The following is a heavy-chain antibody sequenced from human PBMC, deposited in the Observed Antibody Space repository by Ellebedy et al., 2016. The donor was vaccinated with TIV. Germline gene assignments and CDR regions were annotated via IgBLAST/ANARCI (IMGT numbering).Heavy chain of an antibody. D-gene: IGHD3-9*01. CDR3: AKGRIRDILTGYPPFDY. J-gene: IGHJ4*02. CDR1: GFTFSSYA. CDR2: ISGSGGST. Sequence: PGGSLRLSCAASGFTFSSYAMSWVRQAPGKGLEWVSAISGSGGSTYYADSVKGRFTISRDNSKNTLYLQMNSLRAEDTAVYYCAKGRIRDILTGYPPFDYWGQGTLVTVSS. V-gene: IGHV3-23*01.